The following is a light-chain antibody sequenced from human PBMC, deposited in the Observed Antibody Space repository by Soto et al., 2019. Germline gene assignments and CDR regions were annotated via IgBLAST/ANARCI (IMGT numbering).Light chain of an antibody. CDR1: QSVRSNY. CDR3: QQYGNAPPYT. V-gene: IGKV3-20*01. Sequence: DILLTQSPGTLSVSPGERVTLSCRASQSVRSNYVAWYQQKRGEAPRLLVYGPSTRATGIPDRFSGSGSGTNFTLPIIRLEPEDVAVYYCQQYGNAPPYTFGQGTKLEI. CDR2: GPS. J-gene: IGKJ2*01.